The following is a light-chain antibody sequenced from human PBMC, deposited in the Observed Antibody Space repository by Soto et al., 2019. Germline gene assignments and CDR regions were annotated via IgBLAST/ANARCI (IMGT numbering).Light chain of an antibody. CDR3: QQYGSSPLYT. J-gene: IGKJ2*01. CDR2: GAD. V-gene: IGKV3-20*01. Sequence: EIVLTQFPNTLSLSPGERATISCRASQSFRHSSLAWYQQRPGQAPSLLIYGADSRDTGIPDRFSGSGSDTDFNLTISRLKPEDFAVYYCQQYGSSPLYTFGQGTKLEI. CDR1: QSFRHSS.